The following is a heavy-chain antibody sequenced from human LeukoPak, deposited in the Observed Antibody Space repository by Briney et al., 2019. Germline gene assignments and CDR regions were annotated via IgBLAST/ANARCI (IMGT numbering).Heavy chain of an antibody. CDR2: INPNSGGT. J-gene: IGHJ6*03. CDR1: GYTFTGYY. CDR3: ARDPRYSSGWYGGYYYYYYMDV. V-gene: IGHV1-2*02. D-gene: IGHD6-19*01. Sequence: ASLKVSCKASGYTFTGYYVHWVRPAPGQGLEWMGWINPNSGGTNYAQKFQGRVTMTRDTSTSTAYMELSRLRSDDTAVYYCARDPRYSSGWYGGYYYYYYMDVWGKGTTVTVSS.